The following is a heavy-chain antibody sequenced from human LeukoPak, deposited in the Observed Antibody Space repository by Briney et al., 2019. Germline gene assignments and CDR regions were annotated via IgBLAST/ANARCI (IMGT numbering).Heavy chain of an antibody. CDR3: ARPQGVTWSTAAFDI. CDR1: GFSFSDHC. Sequence: PGGSVRLSCTASGFSFSDHCMDWVRQAPGKGLEWVGRSRNKVNSYSTEYAESVKGRFTISRDDSKNSLYLQMNSLKTEDAAVYYCARPQGVTWSTAAFDIWGQGTMVTVSS. J-gene: IGHJ3*02. D-gene: IGHD2-21*02. V-gene: IGHV3-72*01. CDR2: SRNKVNSYST.